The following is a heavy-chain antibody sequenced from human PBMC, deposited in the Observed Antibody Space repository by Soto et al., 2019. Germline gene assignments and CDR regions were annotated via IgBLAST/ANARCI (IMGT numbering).Heavy chain of an antibody. CDR2: ISYDGSNK. J-gene: IGHJ2*01. V-gene: IGHV3-30*18. D-gene: IGHD4-17*01. CDR1: GFTFSSYG. CDR3: AKDYGVYWYFYL. Sequence: QVQLVESGGGVVQPGRSLRLSCAASGFTFSSYGMHWVRQAPGKGLEWVAVISYDGSNKYYADSVKGRFTISRDNSKNTLYLQMNSLRAEDTAVYYCAKDYGVYWYFYLWGRGTLVTVSA.